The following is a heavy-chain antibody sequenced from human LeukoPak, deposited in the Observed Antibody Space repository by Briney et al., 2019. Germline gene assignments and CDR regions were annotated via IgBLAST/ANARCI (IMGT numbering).Heavy chain of an antibody. J-gene: IGHJ4*02. V-gene: IGHV3-7*03. D-gene: IGHD3-10*01. Sequence: GGSLRLSCAASGFTFGSYWMSWVRQAPGKWREWVANIKQDGSEKYYVDSVKGRFTISRDNAKNSLYLQMNSLRAEDTAVYYCARAKSLFDSWGQGTLVTVSS. CDR2: IKQDGSEK. CDR3: ARAKSLFDS. CDR1: GFTFGSYW.